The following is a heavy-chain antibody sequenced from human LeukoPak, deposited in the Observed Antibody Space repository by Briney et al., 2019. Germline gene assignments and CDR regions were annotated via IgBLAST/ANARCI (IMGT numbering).Heavy chain of an antibody. V-gene: IGHV3-53*01. D-gene: IGHD3-10*01. CDR3: ARGAPTILLTLWGAFDI. CDR2: IYSGGST. J-gene: IGHJ3*02. CDR1: GFTVSSNY. Sequence: GGSLRLSCAASGFTVSSNYMSWVRQAPGKGLEWVSVIYSGGSTYYADSVKGRFTISRDNSKNTLYLQMNSLRAEDTAVYYCARGAPTILLTLWGAFDIWGQGTMVTVSS.